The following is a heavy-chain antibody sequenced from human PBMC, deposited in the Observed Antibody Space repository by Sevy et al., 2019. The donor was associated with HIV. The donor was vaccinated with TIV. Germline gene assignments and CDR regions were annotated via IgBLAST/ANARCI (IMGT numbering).Heavy chain of an antibody. CDR2: IQSKTDGGTT. CDR1: GFTFSSAW. J-gene: IGHJ4*02. D-gene: IGHD3-9*01. CDR3: TTDTSTGYFDWLLDFDY. Sequence: GGFLRLSCAASGFTFSSAWMSWVRQAPGKGLEWVGRIQSKTDGGTTDYAASVKGRFTISRDDSVSTLYLQMNSLTTDDTAVYYCTTDTSTGYFDWLLDFDYWGQGTLVTVSS. V-gene: IGHV3-15*01.